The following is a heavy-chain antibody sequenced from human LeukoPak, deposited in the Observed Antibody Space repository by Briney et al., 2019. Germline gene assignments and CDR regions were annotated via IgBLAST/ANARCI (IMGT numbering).Heavy chain of an antibody. Sequence: GGSLRLSCVASGFRFSSHWMSWVRHSPGKGLEWVANINEDGGTKYYRDFAKGRFTISRDNAQNSLYLEINSLRAEDTAVYYCARDYGGSSPFDYWGQGTLVTVSS. CDR1: GFRFSSHW. J-gene: IGHJ4*02. CDR3: ARDYGGSSPFDY. V-gene: IGHV3-7*01. CDR2: INEDGGTK. D-gene: IGHD4-23*01.